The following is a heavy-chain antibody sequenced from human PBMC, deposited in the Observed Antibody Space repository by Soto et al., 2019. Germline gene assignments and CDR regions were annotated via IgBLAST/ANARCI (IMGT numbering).Heavy chain of an antibody. J-gene: IGHJ3*02. CDR2: IYHAGSP. D-gene: IGHD2-21*01. CDR1: GGSVISSSW. CDR3: ARGSSFRGDFDI. Sequence: SLSLTCGVSGGSVISSSWWTWVRQSPGKGLEWIGEIYHAGSPNYNPSFQSRVSISLDKSKNSFSLRLTSVTAADAAIYFCARGSSFRGDFDIWGQGTTVTVSS. V-gene: IGHV4-4*01.